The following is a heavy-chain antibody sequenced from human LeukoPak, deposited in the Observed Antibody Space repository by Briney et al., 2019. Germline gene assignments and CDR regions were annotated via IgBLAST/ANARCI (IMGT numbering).Heavy chain of an antibody. CDR1: GGSISSYY. CDR3: ARSFGDYFDY. J-gene: IGHJ4*02. Sequence: SETLSLTCTVSGGSISSYYWSWIRQPPGQGLGWMGYIYYSGSTNYNPSLKSRVTISVHTSKNQFSLKLSSVTAADTAVYYCARSFGDYFDYWGQGTLVTVSS. D-gene: IGHD3-10*01. CDR2: IYYSGST. V-gene: IGHV4-59*01.